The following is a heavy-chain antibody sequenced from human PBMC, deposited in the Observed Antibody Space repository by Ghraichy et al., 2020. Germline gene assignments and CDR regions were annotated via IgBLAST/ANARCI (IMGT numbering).Heavy chain of an antibody. Sequence: SETLSLTCTVSGGSISSGGYYWSWIRQHPGKGLEWIGYIYYSGSTYYNPSLKSRVTISVDTSKNQFSLKLSSVTAADTAVYYCARGGLAAAGHNWFDPWGQGTLVTVSS. CDR2: IYYSGST. J-gene: IGHJ5*02. CDR1: GGSISSGGYY. CDR3: ARGGLAAAGHNWFDP. V-gene: IGHV4-31*03. D-gene: IGHD6-13*01.